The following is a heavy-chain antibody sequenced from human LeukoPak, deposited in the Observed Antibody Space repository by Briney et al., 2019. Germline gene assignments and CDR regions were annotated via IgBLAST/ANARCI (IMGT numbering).Heavy chain of an antibody. J-gene: IGHJ6*04. D-gene: IGHD3-10*01. CDR2: MYLNRGT. CDR1: GYSISSGYY. V-gene: IGHV4-38-2*01. Sequence: SETLSLTCAVSGYSISSGYYWGWIRQPPGKGLEWIGSMYLNRGTYYNPSLKSRVTISMDTSKNQFSLRLSSVTAADTAVYYCASYYASGVSAYDYFGMDVWGKGTTVTVSS. CDR3: ASYYASGVSAYDYFGMDV.